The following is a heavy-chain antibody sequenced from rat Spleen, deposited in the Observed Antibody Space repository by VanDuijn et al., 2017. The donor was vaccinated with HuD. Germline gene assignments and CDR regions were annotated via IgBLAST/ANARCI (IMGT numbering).Heavy chain of an antibody. CDR1: GFSLTSNT. Sequence: QVQLKESGPGQVQPSQTLSLTCTVSGFSLTSNTVHWVRQPPGKGLEWMGGIWGDGTTDYNSGLKSRLSISRDTSKSQVFLKMNSLQPEDTGTYYCARHLREASGVMDAWGQGASVTVSP. V-gene: IGHV2-1*01. J-gene: IGHJ4*01. D-gene: IGHD4-3*01. CDR3: ARHLREASGVMDA. CDR2: IWGDGTT.